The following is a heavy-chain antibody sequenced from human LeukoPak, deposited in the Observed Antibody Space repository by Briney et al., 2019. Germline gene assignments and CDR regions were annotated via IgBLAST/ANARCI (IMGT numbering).Heavy chain of an antibody. V-gene: IGHV3-53*01. D-gene: IGHD5-18*01. CDR2: LHSANT. CDR3: AKTDLDTHGIDV. Sequence: PGGSLRLSCAASGFTVSDNYMSWVRQAPGKGLEWVSVLHSANTYYADSVKGRFTISRDNSKNTLYLQMNSLRAEDTAVYYCAKTDLDTHGIDVWGQGTTVTVSS. J-gene: IGHJ6*02. CDR1: GFTVSDNY.